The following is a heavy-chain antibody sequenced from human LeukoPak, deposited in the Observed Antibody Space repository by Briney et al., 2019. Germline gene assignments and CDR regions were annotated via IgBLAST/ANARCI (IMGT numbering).Heavy chain of an antibody. D-gene: IGHD4-17*01. V-gene: IGHV1-46*01. CDR3: ARSGPHHPSFPADTVTTVYWYFDL. CDR2: ISPSGGST. CDR1: GYTFTSYY. J-gene: IGHJ2*01. Sequence: GASVKVSCKASGYTFTSYYMHWVRQAPGQGLEWMGIISPSGGSTSYAQKFQGRVTMTRDTSTSTVYMELSSLRSEDTAVYYCARSGPHHPSFPADTVTTVYWYFDLWGRGTLVTVSS.